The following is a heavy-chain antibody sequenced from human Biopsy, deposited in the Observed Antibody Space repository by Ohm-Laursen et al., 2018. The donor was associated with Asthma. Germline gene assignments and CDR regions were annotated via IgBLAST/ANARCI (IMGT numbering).Heavy chain of an antibody. CDR2: ISPVFGST. CDR1: GGTFGNYA. V-gene: IGHV1-69*06. Sequence: SSVTVSCKASGGTFGNYAFSWVRQAPGLGLEWMGGISPVFGSTHIAQKFQCRITISADISTKTAYLEVSNLRSESAAVYYCASPSSSREILYYYYNMDIWGQGTTVTV. D-gene: IGHD6-13*01. CDR3: ASPSSSREILYYYYNMDI. J-gene: IGHJ6*02.